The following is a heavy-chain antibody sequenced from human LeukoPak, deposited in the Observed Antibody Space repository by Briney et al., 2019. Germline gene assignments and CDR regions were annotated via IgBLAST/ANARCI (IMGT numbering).Heavy chain of an antibody. CDR3: ARDFARTSRPTYMDV. V-gene: IGHV1-2*02. Sequence: ASVKVSCKASGYTFTGYYMHWVRQAPGQGLEWMGWINPNSGGTNYAQKFQGRVTMTRDTSTSTAYMELSRLRSDDTAVYYCARDFARTSRPTYMDVWGKGTTVIVSS. D-gene: IGHD1-1*01. CDR2: INPNSGGT. CDR1: GYTFTGYY. J-gene: IGHJ6*03.